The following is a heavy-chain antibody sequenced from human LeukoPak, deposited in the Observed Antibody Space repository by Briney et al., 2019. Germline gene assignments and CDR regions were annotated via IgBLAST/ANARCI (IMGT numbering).Heavy chain of an antibody. J-gene: IGHJ4*02. CDR2: INRSGTT. Sequence: SETLSLTCAVYSGSFRGYYWSWIRQPPGKGLEWIGEINRSGTTNYNPSLKSRVTISVDRSKNQFSLKLSSVTAADTAVYYCARVAGGAFEDYWGRGTLVTVSS. CDR1: SGSFRGYY. CDR3: ARVAGGAFEDY. D-gene: IGHD3-16*01. V-gene: IGHV4-34*01.